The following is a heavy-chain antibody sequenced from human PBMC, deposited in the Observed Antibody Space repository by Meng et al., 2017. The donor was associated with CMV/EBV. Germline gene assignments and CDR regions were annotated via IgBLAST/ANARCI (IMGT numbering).Heavy chain of an antibody. CDR3: AREMPIAAAGCFDY. D-gene: IGHD6-13*01. J-gene: IGHJ4*02. Sequence: ESGPGLGKPSETLSLTCTVSGGSISSYYWSWIRQPAGKGLEWIGRIYTSGSTNYNPSLKSRVTMSVDTSKNQFSLKLSSVTAADTAVYYCAREMPIAAAGCFDYWGQGTLVTVSS. V-gene: IGHV4-4*07. CDR2: IYTSGST. CDR1: GGSISSYY.